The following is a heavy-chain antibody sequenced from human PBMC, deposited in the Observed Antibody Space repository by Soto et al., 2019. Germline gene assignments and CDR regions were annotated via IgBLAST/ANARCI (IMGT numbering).Heavy chain of an antibody. CDR2: IYYTGNT. D-gene: IGHD3-22*01. CDR1: GDSISTYY. Sequence: LSLTCTVSGDSISTYYWSWIRQPQGKGLEWIAYIYYTGNTYYNPSLKSRVTISMDTSKNQFSLKLSSVTAADTAVYYCARYYYDSSGYYYGWFDPWGQGTLVTVSS. CDR3: ARYYYDSSGYYYGWFDP. V-gene: IGHV4-59*01. J-gene: IGHJ5*02.